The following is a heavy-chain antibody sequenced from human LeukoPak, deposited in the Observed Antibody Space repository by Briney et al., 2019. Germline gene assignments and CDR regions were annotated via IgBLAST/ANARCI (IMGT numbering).Heavy chain of an antibody. J-gene: IGHJ6*03. CDR3: AKDMASVVVPDDYYYYYMDV. CDR1: GFTFSSYA. CDR2: ISGSGGST. Sequence: GGSLRLSCAASGFTFSSYAMSWVRQAPGKGLEWVSAISGSGGSTYYADSVKGRFTISRDNSKNTPYLQMNSLRAEDTAVYYCAKDMASVVVPDDYYYYYMDVWGKGTTVTVSS. D-gene: IGHD2-15*01. V-gene: IGHV3-23*01.